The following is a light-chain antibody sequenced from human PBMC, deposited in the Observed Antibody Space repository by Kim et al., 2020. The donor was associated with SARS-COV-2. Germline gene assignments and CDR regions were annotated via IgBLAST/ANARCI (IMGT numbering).Light chain of an antibody. CDR1: SSDVGKYNL. Sequence: GRSITISSTGTSSDVGKYNLVSWYQQHPGKAPKFMIYEVTKRPSGVSNRFSGSKPGNTASLTISGLQAEDEADYYCCSYAGNSVFVFGGGTKVTVL. CDR2: EVT. CDR3: CSYAGNSVFV. V-gene: IGLV2-23*02. J-gene: IGLJ3*02.